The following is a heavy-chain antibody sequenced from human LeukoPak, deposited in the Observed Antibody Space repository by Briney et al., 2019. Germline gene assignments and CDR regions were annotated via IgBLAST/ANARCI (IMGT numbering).Heavy chain of an antibody. CDR2: IYYSGST. Sequence: SETLSLTCTVSGGSISSYHWSWIRQPPGKGLEWIGYIYYSGSTNYNPSLKSRVTISVDTSKNQFSLKLSSVTAADTAVYYCAREDQRIAAAGTFDYWGQGTLVTVSS. J-gene: IGHJ4*02. CDR1: GGSISSYH. V-gene: IGHV4-59*12. CDR3: AREDQRIAAAGTFDY. D-gene: IGHD6-13*01.